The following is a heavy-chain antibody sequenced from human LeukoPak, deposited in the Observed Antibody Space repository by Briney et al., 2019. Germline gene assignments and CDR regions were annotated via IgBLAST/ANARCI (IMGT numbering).Heavy chain of an antibody. CDR2: IYYSGST. Sequence: SQTLSLTCTVSGGSISSGDYYWSWIRQPPGKGLEWIGYIYYSGSTYYNPSLKSRVTISVDTSKNQFSLKLSSVTAADTAVYYCALTEVVAATPYYWGQGTLATVSS. CDR3: ALTEVVAATPYY. CDR1: GGSISSGDYY. V-gene: IGHV4-30-4*08. D-gene: IGHD2-15*01. J-gene: IGHJ4*02.